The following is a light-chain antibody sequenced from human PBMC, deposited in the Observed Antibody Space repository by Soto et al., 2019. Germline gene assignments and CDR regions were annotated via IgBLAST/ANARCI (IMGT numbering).Light chain of an antibody. CDR1: SSDVGIYNY. V-gene: IGLV2-14*01. CDR2: EVS. Sequence: VLTQPASVSGSPGQSIAISCTGSSSDVGIYNYVSWYQQHPGKVPKLIIYEVSNRPSGASNRFSGSKSGNTASLTISGLQAEDEADYYCSSYTNSSNRVLGNGTKVT. J-gene: IGLJ1*01. CDR3: SSYTNSSNRV.